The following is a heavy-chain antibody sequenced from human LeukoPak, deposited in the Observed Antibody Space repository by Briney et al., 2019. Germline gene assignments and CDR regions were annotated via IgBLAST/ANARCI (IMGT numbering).Heavy chain of an antibody. V-gene: IGHV4-4*07. CDR1: GDSISSYY. Sequence: PSETLSLTCTVSGDSISSYYWSWIRQPAGKGLEYIGRIYTSGSTNYNPSLKSRVTMSVDTSKNQFSLKLSSVTAADTAVYYCARSSVPYYYNYSMDVWGNGTTVTVSS. CDR2: IYTSGST. J-gene: IGHJ6*03. CDR3: ARSSVPYYYNYSMDV. D-gene: IGHD3-22*01.